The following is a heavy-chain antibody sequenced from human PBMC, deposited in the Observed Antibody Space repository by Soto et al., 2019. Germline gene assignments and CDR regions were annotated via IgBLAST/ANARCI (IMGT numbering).Heavy chain of an antibody. D-gene: IGHD6-13*01. CDR3: ARSSSSWPNWFDP. CDR2: ISSGSSTI. V-gene: IGHV3-48*01. J-gene: IGHJ5*02. CDR1: GFTFSSYS. Sequence: EVQLVESGGGLVQPGGSLRLSCAASGFTFSSYSMNWVRQAPGKGLEWVSYISSGSSTIYYADSVKGRFTISRDNAKNSLYLQMNSLRAEDTAVYYCARSSSSWPNWFDPWGQGTLVTVSS.